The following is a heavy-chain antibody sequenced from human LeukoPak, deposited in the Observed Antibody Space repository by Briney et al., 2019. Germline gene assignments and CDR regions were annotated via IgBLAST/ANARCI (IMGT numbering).Heavy chain of an antibody. V-gene: IGHV1-2*02. CDR2: INPNSGGT. CDR3: ARLGYCSSTSCSS. D-gene: IGHD2-2*01. J-gene: IGHJ4*02. CDR1: GYTFTGYY. Sequence: GASVKVSCKASGYTFTGYYMHWVRQAPGQGLGWMGWINPNSGGTNYAQKFQGRVTMTRDTSISTAYMELSRLRSDDTAVYYCARLGYCSSTSCSSWGQGTLVTVSS.